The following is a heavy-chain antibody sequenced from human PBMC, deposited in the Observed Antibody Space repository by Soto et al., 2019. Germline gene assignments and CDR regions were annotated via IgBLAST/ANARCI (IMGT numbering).Heavy chain of an antibody. CDR3: ARVSLEWLLWTKVVGLDY. CDR2: INHSGST. Sequence: SETLSLTCAVYGGSFSGYYWSWIRQPPGKGLEWIGEINHSGSTNYNPSLKSRVTISVDTSKNQFSLKLSSVTAADTAVYYCARVSLEWLLWTKVVGLDYWGQGTLVTVSS. D-gene: IGHD3-3*01. V-gene: IGHV4-34*01. J-gene: IGHJ4*02. CDR1: GGSFSGYY.